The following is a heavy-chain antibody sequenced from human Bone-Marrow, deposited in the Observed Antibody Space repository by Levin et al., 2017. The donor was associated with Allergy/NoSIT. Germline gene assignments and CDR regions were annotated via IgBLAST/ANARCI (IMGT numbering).Heavy chain of an antibody. CDR3: ARVQLLENYYYYDGMDV. V-gene: IGHV4-39*07. CDR1: GGSISSSSYY. J-gene: IGHJ6*02. CDR2: IYYSGST. Sequence: SQTLSLTCTVSGGSISSSSYYWGWIRQPPGKGLEWIGSIYYSGSTYYNPSLKSRVTISVDTSKNQFSLKLSSVTAADTAVYYCARVQLLENYYYYDGMDVWGQGTTVTVSS. D-gene: IGHD1-26*01.